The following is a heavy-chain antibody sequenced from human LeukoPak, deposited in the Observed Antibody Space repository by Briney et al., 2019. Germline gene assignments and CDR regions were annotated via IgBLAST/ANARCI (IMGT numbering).Heavy chain of an antibody. CDR3: ARVWGYCGNTNCYQSFDY. CDR2: ITPYNGHT. J-gene: IGHJ4*02. D-gene: IGHD2-2*01. Sequence: GASVKVSCKASGYTFTSYGISWVRQAPGQGLEWMGGITPYNGHTNYAQKIRGRVTMTTDTSTSTAYMDLRSLRSDDTAVYYCARVWGYCGNTNCYQSFDYWGQGTLVTVSS. CDR1: GYTFTSYG. V-gene: IGHV1-18*01.